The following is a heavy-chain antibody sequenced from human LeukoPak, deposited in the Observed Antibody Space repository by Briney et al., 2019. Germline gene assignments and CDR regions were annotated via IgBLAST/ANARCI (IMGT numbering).Heavy chain of an antibody. CDR3: ARVKDPGGYYYYYYMDI. CDR1: GDSISNSNLY. Sequence: SETLSLTCIVSGDSISNSNLYWGWIRQPPGKGLEWIGSIYYSGNTYYNASLKSRVSISVDTSKNQFSLRLTSVTAADTAVYYCARVKDPGGYYYYYYMDIWGKGNTVTVSS. D-gene: IGHD3-16*01. CDR2: IYYSGNT. V-gene: IGHV4-39*01. J-gene: IGHJ6*03.